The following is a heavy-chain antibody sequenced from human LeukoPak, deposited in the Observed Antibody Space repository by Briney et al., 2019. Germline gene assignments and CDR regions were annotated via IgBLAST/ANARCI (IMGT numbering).Heavy chain of an antibody. V-gene: IGHV3-11*01. CDR3: ARVGQRAAGRGYWYFDL. D-gene: IGHD6-13*01. CDR2: ISASGYAM. CDR1: GFTFSAYY. J-gene: IGHJ2*01. Sequence: PGGSLILSCAASGFTFSAYYVSWIRQAPGKGLERASYISASGYAMYYADSVRGRFTISRDNAQTSLYLQMNSLRAEDTDVYYCARVGQRAAGRGYWYFDLWGRGTLVTVSS.